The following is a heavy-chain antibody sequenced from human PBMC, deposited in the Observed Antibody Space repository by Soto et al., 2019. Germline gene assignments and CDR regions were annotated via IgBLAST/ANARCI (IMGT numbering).Heavy chain of an antibody. CDR3: VRVTGAERH. Sequence: GGSLRLSCVVSGFIVSRCHMMWVRQAPGKGLEGVSVIYNHGQINYVDPVKGRFTIARDNSKNTIYLQMNSLKVEDTAVYYCVRVTGAERHWGQGALVTVSS. D-gene: IGHD7-27*01. CDR1: GFIVSRCH. J-gene: IGHJ4*02. CDR2: IYNHGQI. V-gene: IGHV3-53*01.